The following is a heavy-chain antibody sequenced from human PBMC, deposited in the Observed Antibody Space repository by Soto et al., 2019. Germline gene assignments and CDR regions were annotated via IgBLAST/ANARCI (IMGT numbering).Heavy chain of an antibody. Sequence: GGSLRLSCAASGFTFSDYYMSWIRQAPGKGLEWVSYISSSGSTIYYADSVKGRFTISRDNAKNSLYLQMNSLRAEDTAVYYCAKHAAAAAPDYWGQGTQVTVSS. J-gene: IGHJ4*02. CDR3: AKHAAAAAPDY. CDR2: ISSSGSTI. D-gene: IGHD6-13*01. V-gene: IGHV3-11*01. CDR1: GFTFSDYY.